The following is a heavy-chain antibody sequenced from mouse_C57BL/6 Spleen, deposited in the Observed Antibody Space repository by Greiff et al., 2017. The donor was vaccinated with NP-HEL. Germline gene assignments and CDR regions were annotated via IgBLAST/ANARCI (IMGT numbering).Heavy chain of an antibody. CDR2: IWSGGST. V-gene: IGHV2-2*01. CDR3: ASSSDGAMAY. D-gene: IGHD1-3*01. Sequence: VHLVESGPGLVQPSQSLSITCTVSGFSLTSYGVHWVRQSPGKGLEWLGVIWSGGSTDYNAAFISRLSISKDKSKSQVFFKMNSLKADDTAIYYCASSSDGAMAYWGQGTSVTVSS. J-gene: IGHJ4*01. CDR1: GFSLTSYG.